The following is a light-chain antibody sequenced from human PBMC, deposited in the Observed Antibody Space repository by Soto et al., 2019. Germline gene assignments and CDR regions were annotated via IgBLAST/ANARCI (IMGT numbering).Light chain of an antibody. Sequence: DIQMTQSPSTLASSVGPGVTSTSMASQSISSWLAWYQQKPGKAPKLLIYDASSLESGVPSRFSGSGSGTDFTLTISSLQPEDFATYYCQQSYSTPQTFGQGTKVDI. V-gene: IGKV1-5*01. CDR1: QSISSW. CDR3: QQSYSTPQT. CDR2: DAS. J-gene: IGKJ1*01.